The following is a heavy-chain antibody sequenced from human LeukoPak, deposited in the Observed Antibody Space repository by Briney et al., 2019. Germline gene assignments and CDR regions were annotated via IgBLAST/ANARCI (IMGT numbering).Heavy chain of an antibody. D-gene: IGHD3-3*01. CDR3: ARESGWGLPHAFDF. CDR2: ISYDGNNI. CDR1: GFTFSSYP. V-gene: IGHV3-30-3*01. Sequence: GRSLRLSCAASGFTFSSYPMHWVRQAPGKGLEWVAVISYDGNNIYYADSVKGRFTISRDNSKNTLYLQMNSLRAEDTAVYYCARESGWGLPHAFDFWGQGTMVTVSS. J-gene: IGHJ3*01.